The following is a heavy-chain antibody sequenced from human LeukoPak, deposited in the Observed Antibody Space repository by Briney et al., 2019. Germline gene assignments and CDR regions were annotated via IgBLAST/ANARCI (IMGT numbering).Heavy chain of an antibody. CDR3: ARGAGRNLRFLESFLFHWFDP. CDR1: GGSFSGYY. J-gene: IGHJ5*02. CDR2: INHSGST. Sequence: SETLSLTCAVYGGSFSGYYWSWIRQPPGKGLEWIGEINHSGSTNYNPSLKSRVTISVDTSKNQFSLKLSSVTAADTAVYYCARGAGRNLRFLESFLFHWFDPWGQGTLVTVSS. V-gene: IGHV4-34*01. D-gene: IGHD3-3*01.